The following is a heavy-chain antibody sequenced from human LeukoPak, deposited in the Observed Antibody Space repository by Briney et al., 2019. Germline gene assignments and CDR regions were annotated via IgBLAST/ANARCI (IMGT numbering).Heavy chain of an antibody. V-gene: IGHV3-21*01. Sequence: GGSLRLSCAASGFTFSSYSMNWVRQAPGKGREWVSSISSSSSYIYYADSVKGRFTISRDNAKNSLYLQMNSLRAEDTAVYYCARDPLGAPYYFDYWGQGTLVTVSS. CDR1: GFTFSSYS. D-gene: IGHD3-16*01. CDR3: ARDPLGAPYYFDY. J-gene: IGHJ4*02. CDR2: ISSSSSYI.